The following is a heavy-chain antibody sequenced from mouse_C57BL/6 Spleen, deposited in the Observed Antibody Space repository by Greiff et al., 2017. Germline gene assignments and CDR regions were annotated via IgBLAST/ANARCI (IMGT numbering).Heavy chain of an antibody. Sequence: QVQLQQSGAELVKPGASVKLSCKASGYTFTSYWMQWVKQRPGQGLEWIGEIDPSDSYTNYNQKFKGKATLTVDTSYSTAYMQLSSLTSEDSAVYYCARRDGAFDYWGQGTTLTVSS. V-gene: IGHV1-50*01. D-gene: IGHD3-3*01. CDR3: ARRDGAFDY. CDR1: GYTFTSYW. CDR2: IDPSDSYT. J-gene: IGHJ2*01.